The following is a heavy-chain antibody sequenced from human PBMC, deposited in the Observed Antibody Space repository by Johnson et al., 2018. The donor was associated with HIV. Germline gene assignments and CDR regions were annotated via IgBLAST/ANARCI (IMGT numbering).Heavy chain of an antibody. V-gene: IGHV3-20*04. Sequence: VQLVESGGVVVQPGGSLRLPCAASGFTFDDYAMPWFRQAPGKGLEWVSGINWNGGSTGYADSVKGRFTISRDNAMNSLYLQMNSLRAEDTALYYCAKVSVADAFDIWGQGTMVTVSS. CDR1: GFTFDDYA. CDR2: INWNGGST. D-gene: IGHD6-19*01. J-gene: IGHJ3*02. CDR3: AKVSVADAFDI.